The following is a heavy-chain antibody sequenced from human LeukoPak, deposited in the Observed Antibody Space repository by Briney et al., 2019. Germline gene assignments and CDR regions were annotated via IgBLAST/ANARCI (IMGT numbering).Heavy chain of an antibody. CDR2: IYLDGSRA. CDR1: GFTFTNYW. V-gene: IGHV3-7*01. D-gene: IGHD4-17*01. CDR3: AKGSMTTVTYFDY. Sequence: GGSLRLSCAVSGFTFTNYWMSWARQSPGKGLEWVANIYLDGSRAYYVDSVKGRFTISRDNSKNTLYLQMNSLRAEDTAVYYCAKGSMTTVTYFDYWGQGTLVTVSS. J-gene: IGHJ4*02.